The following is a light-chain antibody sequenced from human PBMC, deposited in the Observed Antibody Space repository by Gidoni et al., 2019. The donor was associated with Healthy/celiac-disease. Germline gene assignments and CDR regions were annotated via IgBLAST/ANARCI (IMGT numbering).Light chain of an antibody. V-gene: IGLV2-14*01. CDR2: DVS. Sequence: QSALTQPASVPGSPGQSITISCTGTSSDVGAYNYVSWYQQHPGKAPKLMIYDVSNRPSGVSNRFAGSKSGNTASLTISGLQAEDEADYYCSSYTSSSTLVFGGGTKLTVL. CDR3: SSYTSSSTLV. CDR1: SSDVGAYNY. J-gene: IGLJ2*01.